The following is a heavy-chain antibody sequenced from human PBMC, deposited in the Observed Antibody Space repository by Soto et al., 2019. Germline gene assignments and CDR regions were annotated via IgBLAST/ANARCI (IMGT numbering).Heavy chain of an antibody. J-gene: IGHJ4*02. V-gene: IGHV1-69*01. CDR2: IFPIFGTA. D-gene: IGHD3-10*01. CDR3: ARRVTQGPWFGEF. CDR1: GGTFSRNA. Sequence: QVELVHSGVEVKKPGSPLKSSGKVFGGTFSRNAVSGVRQAPGQGLEGRGGIFPIFGTANYAQKFQCRVRITADESTSTAYMELSSLRSEDTAVYYCARRVTQGPWFGEFWGQGTLVTVSS.